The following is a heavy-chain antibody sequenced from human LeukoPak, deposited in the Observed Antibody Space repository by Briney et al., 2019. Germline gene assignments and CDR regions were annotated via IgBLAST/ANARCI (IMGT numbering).Heavy chain of an antibody. CDR1: GFTFSSDW. V-gene: IGHV3-7*01. CDR2: INPDGSEK. Sequence: PGGSLRLSCAVSGFTFSSDWMIWVRQAPGKGLEWVANINPDGSEKNYVDSVRGRFTIPRDNAKNSLYLQMNSLRAEDTAVYYCAELGITMIGGVWGKGTTVTISS. D-gene: IGHD3-10*02. CDR3: AELGITMIGGV. J-gene: IGHJ6*04.